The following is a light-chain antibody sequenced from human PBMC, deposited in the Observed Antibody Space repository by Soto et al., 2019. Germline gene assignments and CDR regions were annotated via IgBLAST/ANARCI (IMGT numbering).Light chain of an antibody. CDR2: GAA. J-gene: IGKJ4*01. CDR3: QQSYNIQALT. CDR1: QNIRNY. V-gene: IGKV1-39*01. Sequence: DIQMTQSPSSLSASVGDRVAITCRASQNIRNYLNWYQQKPGKAPRVLIYGAASLQSGVPSRFSGSGSGTNFSHTINSLQPEDYATYYCQQSYNIQALTFGGGTKV.